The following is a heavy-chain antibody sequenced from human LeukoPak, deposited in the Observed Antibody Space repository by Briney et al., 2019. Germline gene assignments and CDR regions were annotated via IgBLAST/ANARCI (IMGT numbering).Heavy chain of an antibody. CDR1: GGSISSYY. Sequence: SETLSLTCTVSGGSISSYYWSWIRQPPGKGLEWIGEINHSGSTNYNPSLKSRVTISVDTSKNQFSLKLSSVTAADTAVYYCARGGWRGRVYYFDYWGQGTLVTVSS. CDR3: ARGGWRGRVYYFDY. D-gene: IGHD3-16*01. CDR2: INHSGST. J-gene: IGHJ4*02. V-gene: IGHV4-34*01.